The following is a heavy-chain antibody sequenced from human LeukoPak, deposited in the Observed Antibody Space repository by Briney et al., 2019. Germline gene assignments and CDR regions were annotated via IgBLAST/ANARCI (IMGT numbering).Heavy chain of an antibody. J-gene: IGHJ6*02. CDR3: GXXXXSXLYYYYGMDV. CDR2: MNPNSGNT. Sequence: ASVKVSCKASGYTFTSYDINWVRQATGQGLEWMGWMNPNSGNTGYAQKFQGRVTMTRNTSISTAYMELSSLRSEDTAVYYCGXXXXSXLYYYYGMDVWGQGTTVTVSS. V-gene: IGHV1-8*01. CDR1: GYTFTSYD.